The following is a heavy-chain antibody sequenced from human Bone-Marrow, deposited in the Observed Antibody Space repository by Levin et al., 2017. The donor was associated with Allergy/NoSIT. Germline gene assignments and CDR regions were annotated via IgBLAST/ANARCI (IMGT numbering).Heavy chain of an antibody. CDR1: GFTFSGHG. V-gene: IGHV3-33*01. J-gene: IGHJ4*02. D-gene: IGHD6-25*01. CDR3: VRDRQRAFDY. CDR2: IWYDGSNK. Sequence: QTGGSLRLSCAASGFTFSGHGMHWVRQAPGKGLEWVALIWYDGSNKYYADSVKGRFTISRVDSENTLYLQMNTLRVEDTAVYYCVRDRQRAFDYWGQGTLVTVSS.